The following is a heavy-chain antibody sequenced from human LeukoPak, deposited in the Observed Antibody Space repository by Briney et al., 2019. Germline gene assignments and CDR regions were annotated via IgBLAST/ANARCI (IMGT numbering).Heavy chain of an antibody. CDR1: GLTFSNYW. Sequence: GGSLRLSCAASGLTFSNYWMSWVRQAPGKGLEWVANIKQDGSEKYYVGSVKGRFTISRDNSKNTLYLQMNSLRAEDTAVYYCARGSGSILYYYYMDVWGKGTTVTISS. D-gene: IGHD3-10*01. CDR3: ARGSGSILYYYYMDV. CDR2: IKQDGSEK. J-gene: IGHJ6*03. V-gene: IGHV3-7*03.